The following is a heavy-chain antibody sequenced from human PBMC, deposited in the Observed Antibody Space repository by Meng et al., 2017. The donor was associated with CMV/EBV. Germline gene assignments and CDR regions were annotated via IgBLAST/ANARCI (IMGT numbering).Heavy chain of an antibody. D-gene: IGHD3-22*01. CDR1: GGSRSSGGSC. CDR3: AREPGSMIGGVMGGWHFDL. CDR2: IYYSGST. J-gene: IGHJ2*01. Sequence: PELVQPSAAPCIVGPLCGGSRSSGGSCWGWIRRPRGKGLEWMGSIYYSGSTYDYPRLNSRVTISVDTCNNKFALKLRYVTAADMFVDSCAREPGSMIGGVMGGWHFDLWGRGTLVTVSS. V-gene: IGHV4-39*06.